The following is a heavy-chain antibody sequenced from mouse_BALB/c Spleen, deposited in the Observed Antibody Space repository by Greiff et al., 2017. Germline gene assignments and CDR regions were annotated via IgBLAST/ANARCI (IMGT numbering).Heavy chain of an antibody. Sequence: EVKLVESGGGLVKPGGSLKLSCAASGFTFSSYTMSWVRQTPEKRLEWVATISSGGSYTYYPDSVKGRFTISRDNAKNTLYLQMSSLKSEDTAMYYCTREGWDGFAYWGQGTLVTVSA. J-gene: IGHJ3*01. CDR2: ISSGGSYT. CDR1: GFTFSSYT. CDR3: TREGWDGFAY. D-gene: IGHD4-1*01. V-gene: IGHV5-6-4*01.